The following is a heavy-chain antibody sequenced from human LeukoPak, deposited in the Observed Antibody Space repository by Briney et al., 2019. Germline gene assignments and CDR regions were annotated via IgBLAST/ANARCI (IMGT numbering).Heavy chain of an antibody. Sequence: KAGGSLRLSCAASGFTFSSYSMNWVRQAPGKGLEWVSSISSSSSYIYYADSVKGRFTISRDNAKNSLYLQMNSLRAEDTAVYYCARDLLERENWNYVEVFDYWGQGTLVTVSS. D-gene: IGHD1-7*01. CDR2: ISSSSSYI. V-gene: IGHV3-21*01. CDR3: ARDLLERENWNYVEVFDY. J-gene: IGHJ4*02. CDR1: GFTFSSYS.